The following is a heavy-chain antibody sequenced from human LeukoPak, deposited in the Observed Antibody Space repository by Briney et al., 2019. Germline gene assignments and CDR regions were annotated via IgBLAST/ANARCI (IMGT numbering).Heavy chain of an antibody. Sequence: ASVKVSCKASGYTFTSYGISWVRQAPGQGLEWMGWISAYNGNTNYAQKLQGRVTMTTDTSTSTAYMELRSLRSDDTAVYYCAVWRECSGGSCRYRFDPGGQGTLVTVSS. CDR1: GYTFTSYG. CDR2: ISAYNGNT. CDR3: AVWRECSGGSCRYRFDP. V-gene: IGHV1-18*01. D-gene: IGHD2-15*01. J-gene: IGHJ5*02.